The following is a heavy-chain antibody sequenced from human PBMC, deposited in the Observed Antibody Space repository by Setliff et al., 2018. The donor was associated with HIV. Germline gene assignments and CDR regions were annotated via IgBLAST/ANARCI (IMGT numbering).Heavy chain of an antibody. Sequence: PGGSLRLSCAASGFTFSSYWMSWVRQAPGKGLEWVANIKQDGSEKYYVDSVKGRFTISRDNAKNSLYLQMNSLRAEDTAVYYCARVRFTIFGVVIPNDAFDIWGQGTMVTVSS. CDR2: IKQDGSEK. CDR1: GFTFSSYW. D-gene: IGHD3-3*01. CDR3: ARVRFTIFGVVIPNDAFDI. V-gene: IGHV3-7*01. J-gene: IGHJ3*02.